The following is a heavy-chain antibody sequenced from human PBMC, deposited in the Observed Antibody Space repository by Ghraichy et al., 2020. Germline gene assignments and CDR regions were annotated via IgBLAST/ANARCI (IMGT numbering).Heavy chain of an antibody. J-gene: IGHJ4*02. CDR1: GGFISNYY. CDR2: IYYSGNT. Sequence: SETLSLTCTVSGGFISNYYWSWIRQPPGKGLEWIGYIYYSGNTNYNPSLKSRVTISVDTSKNPFSLKLNSVTAADTAMYYCARDSGVGAIAWDLNYWGQGTLVTVSS. CDR3: ARDSGVGAIAWDLNY. V-gene: IGHV4-59*01. D-gene: IGHD1-26*01.